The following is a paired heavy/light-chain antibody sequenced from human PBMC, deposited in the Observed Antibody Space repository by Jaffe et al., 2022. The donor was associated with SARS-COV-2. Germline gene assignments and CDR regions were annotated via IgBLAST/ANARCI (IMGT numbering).Light chain of an antibody. CDR1: QGIRND. V-gene: IGKV1-17*01. Sequence: DIQMTQSPSSLSASVGDRVTITCRASQGIRNDLGWYQQKPGKAPKRLIYAASSFQSGVPSRFSGSGSGTEFTLTISSLQPEDFATYYCLQHNSFPYTFGQGTKLEIK. J-gene: IGKJ2*01. CDR2: AAS. CDR3: LQHNSFPYT.
Heavy chain of an antibody. D-gene: IGHD2-15*01. J-gene: IGHJ4*02. V-gene: IGHV3-23*01. CDR3: SKGGWLEY. Sequence: EVQLLESGGDLVQPGGSLRLSCAASGFTFNINDMSWVRQAPGKGLEWVSILSVKGGNTYYADSVKGRFTISRDNSKNTLYLQMNSLRAEDTGIYYCSKGGWLEYWGQGTLVTVSS. CDR2: LSVKGGNT. CDR1: GFTFNIND.